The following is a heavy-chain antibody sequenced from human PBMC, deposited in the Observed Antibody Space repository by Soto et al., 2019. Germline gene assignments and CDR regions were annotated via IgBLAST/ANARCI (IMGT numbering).Heavy chain of an antibody. CDR2: IYYSGST. CDR1: GSSISSSSYY. CDR3: AIMAWWGQAASDY. J-gene: IGHJ4*02. V-gene: IGHV4-39*05. D-gene: IGHD6-13*01. Sequence: SETPSLTCTVSGSSISSSSYYWGWIRQPPGKGLEWIGSIYYSGSTYYNPSLKSRVTISVDTSKNKSSLQLSSVTAADTAVYYCAIMAWWGQAASDYWGQGTLVTVSS.